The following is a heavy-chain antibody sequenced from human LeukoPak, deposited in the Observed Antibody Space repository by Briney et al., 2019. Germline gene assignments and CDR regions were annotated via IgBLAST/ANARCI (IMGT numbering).Heavy chain of an antibody. V-gene: IGHV3-48*03. CDR3: ARVVDHDYGDYYLDY. CDR2: ISSSGSTI. Sequence: GGSLRLSCAASGFTFSSYEMNWVRQAPGKGLEWVSYISSSGSTIYYADSVKGRFTISRDNSKNTLYLQMNSLRAEDTAVYYCARVVDHDYGDYYLDYWGQGTLVTVSS. D-gene: IGHD4-17*01. J-gene: IGHJ4*02. CDR1: GFTFSSYE.